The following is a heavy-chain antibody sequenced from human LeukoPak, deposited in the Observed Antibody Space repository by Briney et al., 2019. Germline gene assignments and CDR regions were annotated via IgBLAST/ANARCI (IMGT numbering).Heavy chain of an antibody. Sequence: ASVKVSCKASGYTFTGYYMHWVRQAPGQGLEWMGRINPNSGGTNYAQKFQGRVTMTRDTSISTAYMELSRLRSDDTAVYHCARGRIGTNPSGYLTWGQGILVTVSS. J-gene: IGHJ4*02. CDR2: INPNSGGT. D-gene: IGHD5-12*01. V-gene: IGHV1-2*06. CDR1: GYTFTGYY. CDR3: ARGRIGTNPSGYLT.